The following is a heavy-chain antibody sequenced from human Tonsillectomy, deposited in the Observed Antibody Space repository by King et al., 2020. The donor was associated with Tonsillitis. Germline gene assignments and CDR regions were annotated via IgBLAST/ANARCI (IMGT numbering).Heavy chain of an antibody. CDR1: GFTFGDYA. CDR2: IRSKAYGGTT. CDR3: TRAGYSSGYYDY. D-gene: IGHD6-19*01. J-gene: IGHJ4*02. V-gene: IGHV3-49*04. Sequence: VQLVESGGGLVQPGRSLRLSCTASGFTFGDYAMSCVRQAPGKGLEGVGFIRSKAYGGTTEYAASVKGRFTISRDDSKSIAYLQMNSLKTEDTAVYYCTRAGYSSGYYDYWGQGTLVTVSS.